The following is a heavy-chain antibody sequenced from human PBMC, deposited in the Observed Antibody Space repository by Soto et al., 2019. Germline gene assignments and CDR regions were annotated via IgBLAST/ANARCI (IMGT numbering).Heavy chain of an antibody. V-gene: IGHV3-33*01. CDR1: GFTFSSYG. CDR3: ARDRLTP. Sequence: QVQLVESGGGVVQPGRSLRLSCAASGFTFSSYGMHWVRQAPGKGLEWVAVIWYDGSNKYYADSVKGRFTISRDNSRNTLYLQMNSLRAEDRAEYYCARDRLTPWGQGTLVTVSS. J-gene: IGHJ5*02. CDR2: IWYDGSNK.